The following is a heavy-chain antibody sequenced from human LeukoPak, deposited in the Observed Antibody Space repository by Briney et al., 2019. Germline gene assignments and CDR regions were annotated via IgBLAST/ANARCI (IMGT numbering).Heavy chain of an antibody. J-gene: IGHJ4*02. D-gene: IGHD3-3*01. CDR1: GFTFSSYS. CDR3: ASHDFWSGAIQYYFDY. CDR2: ISSSSSYI. Sequence: GGSLRLSCAASGFTFSSYSMYWVRQAPGKGLEWVSSISSSSSYIYYADSVKGRFTISRDNAKNSLYLQMNSLRAEDTAVYYCASHDFWSGAIQYYFDYWGQGTLVTVSS. V-gene: IGHV3-21*01.